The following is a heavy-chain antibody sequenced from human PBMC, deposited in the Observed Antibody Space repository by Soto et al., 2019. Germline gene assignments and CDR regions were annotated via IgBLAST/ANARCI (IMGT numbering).Heavy chain of an antibody. CDR1: GYTFSSYG. CDR3: ARHGGFLEWLLPLWEYYYYGMDV. CDR2: ISYDGSNK. Sequence: GGSVRLSCAASGYTFSSYGMHWVRQAPGKGLEWVAVISYDGSNKYYADSVKGRFTISRDNSKNTLYLQMNSLKASDTAMYYCARHGGFLEWLLPLWEYYYYGMDVWGQGTTVTVSS. D-gene: IGHD3-3*01. J-gene: IGHJ6*02. V-gene: IGHV3-30*03.